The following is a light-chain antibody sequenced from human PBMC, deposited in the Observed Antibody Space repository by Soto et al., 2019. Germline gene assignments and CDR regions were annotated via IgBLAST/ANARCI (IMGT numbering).Light chain of an antibody. CDR2: EVN. V-gene: IGLV2-8*01. CDR3: SSYAGNNIVYV. CDR1: SSDIADYDS. J-gene: IGLJ1*01. Sequence: QSALTQPPSASGSPGQSVTISCTGTSSDIADYDSVSWYQQHPGKAPKLIIYEVNQRPLGVPDRFSGSKSGNTAFLTVSGLQAEDEADYYCSSYAGNNIVYVFGTGTKLTVL.